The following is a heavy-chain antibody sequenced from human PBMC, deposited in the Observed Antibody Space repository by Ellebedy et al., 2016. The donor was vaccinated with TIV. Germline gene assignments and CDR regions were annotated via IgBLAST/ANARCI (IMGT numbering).Heavy chain of an antibody. D-gene: IGHD4-17*01. Sequence: PGGSLRLSCVASGFTFSSFTMNWVRQAPGKGLEWVASIRQDGDEKYNVDSVKGRFTISRDNAKRSLFLQMDSLEAEDTAVYYCARDGAYGDNDYYYYSGMGVWGQGTTVTVSS. J-gene: IGHJ6*02. CDR1: GFTFSSFT. CDR2: IRQDGDEK. CDR3: ARDGAYGDNDYYYYSGMGV. V-gene: IGHV3-7*03.